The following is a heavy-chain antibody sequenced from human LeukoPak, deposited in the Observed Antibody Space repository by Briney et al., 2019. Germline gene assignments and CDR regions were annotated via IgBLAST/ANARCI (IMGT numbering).Heavy chain of an antibody. CDR2: ISASGTST. Sequence: GGSLRLSCAASGFTFSSFVMTWVRQAPGKGLEWVSGISASGTSTHYTDSVKGRFTISRDNSKNTLYLQMNSLRAEDTAVYYCARDPSTYYYDSSGYWDYWGQGTLVTVSS. D-gene: IGHD3-22*01. J-gene: IGHJ4*02. CDR3: ARDPSTYYYDSSGYWDY. V-gene: IGHV3-23*01. CDR1: GFTFSSFV.